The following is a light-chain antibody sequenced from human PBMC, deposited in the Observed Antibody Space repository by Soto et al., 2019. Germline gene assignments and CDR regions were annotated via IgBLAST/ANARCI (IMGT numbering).Light chain of an antibody. CDR3: SSYAGSTMLV. V-gene: IGLV2-8*01. J-gene: IGLJ2*01. CDR1: SSDVGGYNF. Sequence: QSALTQPPSASGSPGQSVTISCTGTSSDVGGYNFVSWYQQHPGKAPQLMIYEVSKRPSGVPDRFSGSKSGNMASLTVSGLQAEDEADYYCSSYAGSTMLVFGGGTKVTVL. CDR2: EVS.